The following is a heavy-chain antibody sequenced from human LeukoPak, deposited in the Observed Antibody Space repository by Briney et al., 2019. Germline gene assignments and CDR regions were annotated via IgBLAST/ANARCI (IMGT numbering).Heavy chain of an antibody. V-gene: IGHV1-24*01. D-gene: IGHD3-22*01. Sequence: ASVKVSCKVSGNTLTDLSIHWVRQAPEKGLDWMGGFDPEDAEVIYAEKFQGRVTMTEDPSTDTAYLELSSLRSEDTAVYYCARGYDSSGYDYWGQGTLVTVSS. J-gene: IGHJ4*02. CDR1: GNTLTDLS. CDR2: FDPEDAEV. CDR3: ARGYDSSGYDY.